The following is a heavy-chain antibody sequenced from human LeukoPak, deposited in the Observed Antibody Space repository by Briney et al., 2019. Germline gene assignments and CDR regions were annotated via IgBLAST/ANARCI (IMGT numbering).Heavy chain of an antibody. J-gene: IGHJ4*02. CDR1: GFTLSGPW. V-gene: IGHV3-74*03. CDR2: INERGTDR. Sequence: GESLRLSCSASGFTLSGPWIHSVRQAPGMGLVWVSRINERGTDRMYAESVKGRFTISRDNAKNTVYLQMNSLRAEDTAVYYCVRDETLWTLDLGGQGTRVSVSS. D-gene: IGHD3-9*01. CDR3: VRDETLWTLDL.